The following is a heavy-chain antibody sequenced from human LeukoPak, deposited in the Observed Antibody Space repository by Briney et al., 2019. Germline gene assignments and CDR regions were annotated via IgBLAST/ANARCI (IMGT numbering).Heavy chain of an antibody. V-gene: IGHV3-33*01. CDR2: IWSDGTNQ. CDR3: ARDAQRGFDYSNSLEY. CDR1: GFTFSHYG. Sequence: PGRSLRLSCAAAGFTFSHYGMHWVRQAPGKGLEWVAVIWSDGTNQYYGDSVKGRFTISRDDSGNTVYLQMNSLRPEDTGVYYCARDAQRGFDYSNSLEYWGQGTPVTVST. J-gene: IGHJ4*02. D-gene: IGHD4-11*01.